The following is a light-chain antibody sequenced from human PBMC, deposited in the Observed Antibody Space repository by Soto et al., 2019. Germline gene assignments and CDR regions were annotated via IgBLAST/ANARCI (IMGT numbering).Light chain of an antibody. CDR2: GAS. J-gene: IGKJ5*01. CDR1: QSVSSN. V-gene: IGKV3-15*01. CDR3: QQSTGPPTT. Sequence: EIVMTQSPATLSVSPGERATLSCRASQSVSSNLAWYQQKPGQAPRLLIYGASTRATGIPARFSGSGSGTDFTLTITRLEPEDSAVYFCQQSTGPPTTFCQGSRLEI.